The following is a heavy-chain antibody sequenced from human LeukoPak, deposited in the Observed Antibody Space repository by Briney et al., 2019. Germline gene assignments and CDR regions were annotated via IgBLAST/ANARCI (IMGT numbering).Heavy chain of an antibody. D-gene: IGHD3-22*01. CDR1: GGSISSYY. CDR2: IYYSGST. Sequence: PSETLSLTCTVSGGSISSYYWSWIRQPPGKGLEWIGYIYYSGSTNYNPSLKSRVTISVDTSKNQFSLKLSSVTAADTAVYYCARDDSSGYYIDYWGQGTLVTVSS. V-gene: IGHV4-59*12. CDR3: ARDDSSGYYIDY. J-gene: IGHJ4*02.